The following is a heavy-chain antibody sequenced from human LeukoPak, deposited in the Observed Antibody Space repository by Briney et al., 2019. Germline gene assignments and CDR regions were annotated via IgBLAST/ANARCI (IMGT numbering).Heavy chain of an antibody. CDR3: ARERNYIVFDY. V-gene: IGHV3-48*03. J-gene: IGHJ4*02. D-gene: IGHD3-10*01. CDR2: ISSSGSTT. CDR1: GFTFSSYE. Sequence: GGSLRLSCAASGFTFSSYEMNWVRQAPGKGLEWVSYISSSGSTTYYADSVQGRFTISRDNAKNSLYLQMNSLRAEDTAVYYCARERNYIVFDYWGQGSLVTVSS.